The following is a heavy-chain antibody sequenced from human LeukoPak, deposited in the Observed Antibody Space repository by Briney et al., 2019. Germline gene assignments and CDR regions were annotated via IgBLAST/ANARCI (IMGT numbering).Heavy chain of an antibody. CDR1: GFTVSSNY. CDR2: IYSGGST. V-gene: IGHV3-53*01. Sequence: GGSLRLSCAASGFTVSSNYMSWVRQAPGKGLEWVSVIYSGGSTYYADSVKGRFTISRDNSKNTLYLQMNSLRAEDTAVYYCARVRVGCCSGGSCPGSGMDVWGQGTTVTVSS. J-gene: IGHJ6*02. CDR3: ARVRVGCCSGGSCPGSGMDV. D-gene: IGHD2-15*01.